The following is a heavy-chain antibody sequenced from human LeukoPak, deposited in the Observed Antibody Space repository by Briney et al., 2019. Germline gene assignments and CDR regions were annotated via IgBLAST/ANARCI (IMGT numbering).Heavy chain of an antibody. D-gene: IGHD4-23*01. CDR2: ISYDGSNK. J-gene: IGHJ4*02. V-gene: IGHV3-30-3*01. CDR1: GFTFSSYA. CDR3: ASLLADYGGNSLFDY. Sequence: GGSLRLSCAASGFTFSSYAMHWVRQAPGKGLEWVAVISYDGSNKYYADSVKGRFTISRDNSKNTLYLQMNSLRAEDTAVYYCASLLADYGGNSLFDYWGQGTLVTVSS.